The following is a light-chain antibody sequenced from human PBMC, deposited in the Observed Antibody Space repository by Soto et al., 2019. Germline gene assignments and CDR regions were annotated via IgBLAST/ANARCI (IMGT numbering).Light chain of an antibody. CDR2: EVS. Sequence: QSVLTQPPSASGTPGQRVTLSCSGSSSDIGNYNRVSWYQQYPGKAPKLLIYEVSNRPSGVSDRFSGSKSGNTASLTISGLQAEDEADYYCNSYTTTSTYVFGTGTKVTVL. CDR3: NSYTTTSTYV. V-gene: IGLV2-14*01. J-gene: IGLJ1*01. CDR1: SSDIGNYNR.